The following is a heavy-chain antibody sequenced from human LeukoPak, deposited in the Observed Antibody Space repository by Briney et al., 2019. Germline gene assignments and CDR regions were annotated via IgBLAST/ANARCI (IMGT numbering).Heavy chain of an antibody. J-gene: IGHJ6*02. CDR2: IYYSGST. D-gene: IGHD2-2*01. Sequence: PSETLSLTCTVSGGSISSYYWSWIRQPPGKGLEWIGYIYYSGSTNYNPSLKSRVTISVDTSKNQFSLKLRSVTAADTAVYYCARLVVDRMDVWGQGTTVTVSS. V-gene: IGHV4-59*08. CDR3: ARLVVDRMDV. CDR1: GGSISSYY.